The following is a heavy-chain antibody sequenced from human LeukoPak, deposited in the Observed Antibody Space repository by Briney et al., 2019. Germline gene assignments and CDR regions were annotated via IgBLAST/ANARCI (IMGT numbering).Heavy chain of an antibody. J-gene: IGHJ6*03. Sequence: PSETLSLTCAVYGGSFSGYYWSWIRQPPGKGLEWIGEINHSGSTYYNPSLKSRVTISVDTSKNQFSLKLSSVTAADTAVYYCARLHYGGNYGYYYYYMDVWGKGPRSPSP. D-gene: IGHD4-23*01. CDR2: INHSGST. CDR1: GGSFSGYY. V-gene: IGHV4-34*01. CDR3: ARLHYGGNYGYYYYYMDV.